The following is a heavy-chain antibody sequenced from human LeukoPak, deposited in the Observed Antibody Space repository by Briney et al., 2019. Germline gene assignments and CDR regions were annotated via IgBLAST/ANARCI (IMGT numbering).Heavy chain of an antibody. CDR3: ARRVAATAILAFDY. CDR2: IYTSGST. J-gene: IGHJ4*02. CDR1: GGSISSYY. V-gene: IGHV4-4*09. D-gene: IGHD2-2*02. Sequence: SETLSLTCTASGGSISSYYWSWIRQPPGKGLEWIGYIYTSGSTNYNPSLKSRVTISVDTSKNQFSLKLSSVTAADTAVYYCARRVAATAILAFDYWGQGTLVTVSS.